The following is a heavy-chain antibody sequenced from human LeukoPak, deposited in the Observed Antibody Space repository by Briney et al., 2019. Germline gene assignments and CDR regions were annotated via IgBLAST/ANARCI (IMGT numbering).Heavy chain of an antibody. D-gene: IGHD4-17*01. V-gene: IGHV3-30*02. CDR3: ARRYPEGYGDYVHWYFDL. CDR1: GFTFSSYG. CDR2: IRYDGSNK. Sequence: HPGGSLRLSCAASGFTFSSYGMHWVRQAPGKGLEWVAFIRYDGSNKYYADSVKGRFTISRDNSKNTLYLQMNSLRAEDTAVYYCARRYPEGYGDYVHWYFDLWGRGTLVTVSS. J-gene: IGHJ2*01.